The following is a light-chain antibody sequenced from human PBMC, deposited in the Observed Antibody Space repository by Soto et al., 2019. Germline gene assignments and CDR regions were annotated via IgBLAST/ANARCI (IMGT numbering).Light chain of an antibody. CDR1: SSDVGTYTY. CDR2: EVS. V-gene: IGLV2-14*01. Sequence: QSALPQPASVSGSPGQSITISCTGTSSDVGTYTYVSWYQQHPGKAPKLMIYEVSTRPSGVSNRFSGSKSGNTASLTISGLQADDEADYYCSSYTSSSTLEVFGGGTKLTVL. J-gene: IGLJ2*01. CDR3: SSYTSSSTLEV.